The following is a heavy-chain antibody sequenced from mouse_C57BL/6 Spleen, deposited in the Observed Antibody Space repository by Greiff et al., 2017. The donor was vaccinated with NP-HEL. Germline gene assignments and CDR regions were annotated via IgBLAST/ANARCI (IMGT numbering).Heavy chain of an antibody. J-gene: IGHJ3*01. CDR2: IYPGGGYT. Sequence: VQLQQSGAELVRPGTSVKMSCKASGYTFTNYWIGWAKQRPGHGLEWIGDIYPGGGYTNYNEKFKGKATLTADKSSSTAYMQFSSLTSEDSAIYYCAREGGSSGYWFAYWGQGTLVTVSA. D-gene: IGHD3-2*02. CDR3: AREGGSSGYWFAY. V-gene: IGHV1-63*01. CDR1: GYTFTNYW.